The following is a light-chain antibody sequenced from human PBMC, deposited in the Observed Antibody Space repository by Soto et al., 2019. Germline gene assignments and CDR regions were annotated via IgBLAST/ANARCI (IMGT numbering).Light chain of an antibody. CDR1: SSDVGGYNY. Sequence: QSALTQPASVSGSPGQSITISCTGTSSDVGGYNYVSWYQQHPGKAPKLMIYEVSKRPSGVSNRFSGSKSGNTASLTISGLQAEDEAYYYCSSYTSSSTRVFGGGTKVTVL. J-gene: IGLJ3*02. CDR3: SSYTSSSTRV. CDR2: EVS. V-gene: IGLV2-14*01.